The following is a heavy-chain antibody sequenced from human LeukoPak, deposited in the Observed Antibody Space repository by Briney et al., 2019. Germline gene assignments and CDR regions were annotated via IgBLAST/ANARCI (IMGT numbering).Heavy chain of an antibody. CDR3: ARRVYYGDYGENFDY. J-gene: IGHJ4*02. Sequence: GASVKVSCKASGYTFTSYGISWVRQAPGQGLEWMGWISAYNGNTNYAQKLQGRVTMTTDTSTSTAYMELRSLRSDDTVVYYCARRVYYGDYGENFDYWGQGTLVTVSS. CDR2: ISAYNGNT. V-gene: IGHV1-18*01. D-gene: IGHD4-17*01. CDR1: GYTFTSYG.